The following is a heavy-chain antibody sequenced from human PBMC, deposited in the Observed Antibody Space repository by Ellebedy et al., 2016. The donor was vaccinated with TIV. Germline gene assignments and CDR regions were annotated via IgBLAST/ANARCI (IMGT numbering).Heavy chain of an antibody. CDR2: IDPSDSYT. V-gene: IGHV5-10-1*01. D-gene: IGHD4-17*01. CDR1: GYSFTNYW. J-gene: IGHJ4*01. Sequence: GESLKISCKGSGYSFTNYWISWVRQMPGKGLEWLGRIDPSDSYTDYNPSFRGHVTVSVDRSITTAYLYWYSLKSSDTAIYYCARMVKSVTTFYFALWGQGTLVTVSS. CDR3: ARMVKSVTTFYFAL.